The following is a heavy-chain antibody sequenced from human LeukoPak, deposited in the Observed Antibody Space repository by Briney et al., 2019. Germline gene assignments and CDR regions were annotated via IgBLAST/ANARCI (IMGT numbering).Heavy chain of an antibody. CDR2: IIPIFGTA. D-gene: IGHD3-9*01. J-gene: IGHJ3*02. CDR3: ARDLGYDILTGYYNAFDI. Sequence: ASVKVSCKASGGTFSSYAISWVRQAPGQGLEWMGGIIPIFGTANYAQKFQGRVTITADESTSTAYMELSSLRSEDTAVYYCARDLGYDILTGYYNAFDIWGQGTMVTVSS. CDR1: GGTFSSYA. V-gene: IGHV1-69*13.